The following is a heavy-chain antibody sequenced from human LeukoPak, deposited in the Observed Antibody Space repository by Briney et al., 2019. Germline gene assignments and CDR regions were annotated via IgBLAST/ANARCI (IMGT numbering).Heavy chain of an antibody. CDR2: MNPNSGNT. CDR3: ARDKTAATYYYYYGMDV. Sequence: ASVKVSCKASGYTFTSYDINWVRQATGQGLEWMGWMNPNSGNTGYAQKFQGRVTMTRNTSISTAYMELSSLRSEDTAVYYCARDKTAATYYYYYGMDVWGQGTTVTVSS. D-gene: IGHD2-21*02. J-gene: IGHJ6*02. CDR1: GYTFTSYD. V-gene: IGHV1-8*01.